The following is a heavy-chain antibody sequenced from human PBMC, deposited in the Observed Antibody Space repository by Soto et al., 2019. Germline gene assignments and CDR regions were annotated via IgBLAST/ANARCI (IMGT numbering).Heavy chain of an antibody. D-gene: IGHD1-1*01. CDR2: IYYSGST. Sequence: SETLSLTCTVSGGSISSYYWSWIRQPPGKGLEWIGYIYYSGSTNYNPSLKSRVTISVDTSKNQFSLKLSSVTAADTAVYYCARHVTGNNYYYHMDVWGKGTTVTVSS. J-gene: IGHJ6*03. CDR3: ARHVTGNNYYYHMDV. V-gene: IGHV4-59*08. CDR1: GGSISSYY.